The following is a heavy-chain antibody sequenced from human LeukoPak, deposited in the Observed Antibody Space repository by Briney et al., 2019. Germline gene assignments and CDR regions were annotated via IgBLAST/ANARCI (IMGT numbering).Heavy chain of an antibody. J-gene: IGHJ3*02. V-gene: IGHV2-5*01. CDR2: IYWNDDE. Sequence: SGPTLVKPTQTLTLTCTFSGVSLSTPMMGVGWIRQPPGKALEWLALIYWNDDERYSPSLKNRLTITKDTSKNQVLLTMTNMDPVDTATYYCAFVDYGSETGGAFDTWGQGTTVSVSS. CDR3: AFVDYGSETGGAFDT. CDR1: GVSLSTPMMG. D-gene: IGHD3-10*01.